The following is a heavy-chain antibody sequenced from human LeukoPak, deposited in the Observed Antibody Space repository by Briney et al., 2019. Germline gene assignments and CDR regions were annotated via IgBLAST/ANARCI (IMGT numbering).Heavy chain of an antibody. D-gene: IGHD1-20*01. CDR1: GFTVSSTY. Sequence: GGSLRLSCAASGFTVSSTYMSWVRQAPGKGLEWVANIKRDGGEEYYVESVTGRFTISRDNAKNSLYLQMNSLRAEDTAVYYCARFNWNDSYWGQGTLVTVSS. J-gene: IGHJ4*02. V-gene: IGHV3-7*05. CDR3: ARFNWNDSY. CDR2: IKRDGGEE.